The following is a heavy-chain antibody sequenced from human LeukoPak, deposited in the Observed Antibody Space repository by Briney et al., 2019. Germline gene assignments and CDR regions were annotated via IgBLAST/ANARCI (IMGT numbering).Heavy chain of an antibody. Sequence: SETLSLTCTVSGVSISSSSYYWGWIRQPPGKGLEWIGSIYYSGSTYYNPSLKSRVTISVDTSKNQFSLKLSSVTAAGTAVYYCASFSRQVDYWGQGTLVTVSS. CDR1: GVSISSSSYY. CDR2: IYYSGST. J-gene: IGHJ4*02. V-gene: IGHV4-39*01. CDR3: ASFSRQVDY.